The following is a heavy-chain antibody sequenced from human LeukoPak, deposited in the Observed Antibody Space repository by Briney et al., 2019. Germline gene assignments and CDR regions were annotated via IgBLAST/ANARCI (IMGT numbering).Heavy chain of an antibody. D-gene: IGHD3-16*02. Sequence: ASVRVSCKASGYTFTSYAMHWVRQAPGQRLEWMGWINAGNGNKKYSQKFQGRVTITRDTSASTAYMELSSLRSEDTAVYYCATGVIQFFDYWGQGTLVTVSS. CDR3: ATGVIQFFDY. CDR2: INAGNGNK. V-gene: IGHV1-3*01. J-gene: IGHJ4*02. CDR1: GYTFTSYA.